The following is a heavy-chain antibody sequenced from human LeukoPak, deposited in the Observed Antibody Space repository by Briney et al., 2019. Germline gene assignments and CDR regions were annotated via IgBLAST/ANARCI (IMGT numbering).Heavy chain of an antibody. CDR2: IWYDGSNK. CDR3: AKGVYDSSGYYHSPALDY. D-gene: IGHD3-22*01. CDR1: GFTFSSYG. Sequence: GGSLRLSCAASGFTFSSYGMHWVRQAPGKGLEWVAVIWYDGSNKYYADSVKGRFTISRDNSKNTLYLQMNSLRAEDTAVYYCAKGVYDSSGYYHSPALDYWGQGTLVTVSS. V-gene: IGHV3-30*02. J-gene: IGHJ4*02.